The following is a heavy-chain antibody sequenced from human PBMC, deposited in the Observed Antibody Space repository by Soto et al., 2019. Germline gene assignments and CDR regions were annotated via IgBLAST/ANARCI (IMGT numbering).Heavy chain of an antibody. CDR3: ARGGKERFRGSGMDV. CDR2: IISMFGAA. Sequence: QVQLVQSGAKVKKPGSSVKVSCKASGGTFSSYAISWVRQAPGQGLEWMGEIISMFGAAMYAQKFQGRVTITADESASTAYMELSSLRSEDTAVYYCARGGKERFRGSGMDVWGQGTTVTVS. J-gene: IGHJ6*02. V-gene: IGHV1-69*01. D-gene: IGHD1-1*01. CDR1: GGTFSSYA.